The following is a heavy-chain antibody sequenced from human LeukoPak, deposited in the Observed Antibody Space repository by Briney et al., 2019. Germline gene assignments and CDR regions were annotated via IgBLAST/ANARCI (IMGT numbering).Heavy chain of an antibody. Sequence: ASVKVSCKASGYTFTGYCMHLVRQAPGQGLEWMGRINPNSGGTNYAQKFQGRVTMTRDTSISTAYMELSRLRSDDTAVYYCARVATVTTADYWGQGTLVTVSS. J-gene: IGHJ4*02. CDR2: INPNSGGT. D-gene: IGHD4-17*01. CDR1: GYTFTGYC. V-gene: IGHV1-2*06. CDR3: ARVATVTTADY.